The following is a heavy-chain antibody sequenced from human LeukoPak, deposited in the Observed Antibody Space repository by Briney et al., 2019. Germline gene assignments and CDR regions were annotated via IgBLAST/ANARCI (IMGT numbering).Heavy chain of an antibody. CDR2: VSGSGSRT. D-gene: IGHD6-6*01. CDR3: AMQLVGVDY. V-gene: IGHV3-23*01. Sequence: AGGSLRLSCAASGFTFSSYGMSWVRQAPGKGLEWVSAVSGSGSRTYYADSVKGRFTISRDNSKNTLYLQMNSLRAEDTAVYYCAMQLVGVDYWGQGTLVTVSS. CDR1: GFTFSSYG. J-gene: IGHJ4*02.